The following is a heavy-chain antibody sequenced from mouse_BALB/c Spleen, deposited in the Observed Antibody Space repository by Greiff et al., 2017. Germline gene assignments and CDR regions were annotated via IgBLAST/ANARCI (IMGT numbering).Heavy chain of an antibody. Sequence: VKLQQSGAELAKPGASVKMSCKASGYTFTSYWMHWVKQRPGQGLEWIGYINPSTGYTEYNQKFKDKATLTADKSSSTAYMQLSSLTSEDSAVYYCARYDYFDYWGQGTTLTVSS. D-gene: IGHD2-3*01. CDR2: INPSTGYT. V-gene: IGHV1-7*01. CDR1: GYTFTSYW. J-gene: IGHJ2*01. CDR3: ARYDYFDY.